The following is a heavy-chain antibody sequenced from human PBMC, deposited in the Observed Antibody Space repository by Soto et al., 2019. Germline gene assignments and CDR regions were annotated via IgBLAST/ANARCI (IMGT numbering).Heavy chain of an antibody. Sequence: QVQLVQSGAEVKKPGASVKVSCKASGYIFSTYDINWVRQAPRQGLEWMGWLNPNSGNTGYAQKFQGRVTMTRNTSINTAYMELSSLGSEDTAVYYCARDHRYNWNDEGWFDPWGQGTLVTVSS. D-gene: IGHD1-20*01. CDR1: GYIFSTYD. V-gene: IGHV1-8*01. CDR3: ARDHRYNWNDEGWFDP. CDR2: LNPNSGNT. J-gene: IGHJ5*02.